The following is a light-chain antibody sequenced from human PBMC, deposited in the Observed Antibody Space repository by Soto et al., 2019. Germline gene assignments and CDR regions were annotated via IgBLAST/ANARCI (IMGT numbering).Light chain of an antibody. Sequence: DIQMTQSPSTLSASVGDRVTITCRASQSISTWLAWYQQKPGKAPKLLIYKASSLEGGVPSRFSGSGCGTEFNITISSLQPDDFATYYCQQYNTYPLTFGGGTTVEIK. CDR1: QSISTW. CDR2: KAS. V-gene: IGKV1-5*03. CDR3: QQYNTYPLT. J-gene: IGKJ4*01.